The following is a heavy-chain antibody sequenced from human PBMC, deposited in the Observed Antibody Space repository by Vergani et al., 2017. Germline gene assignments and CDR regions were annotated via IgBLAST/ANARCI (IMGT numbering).Heavy chain of an antibody. CDR2: INPNSGGK. Sequence: QVQLVQSGAEVKKPGASVKVSCKASGYTFTGYYMHWVRQAPGQGLEWMGWINPNSGGKNYAQKFQGRVTMTRDTSISTAYMERSRLRSYDTAVYYCAREVPAAISWFDPWGQGTLVTVSS. CDR3: AREVPAAISWFDP. J-gene: IGHJ5*02. CDR1: GYTFTGYY. D-gene: IGHD2-2*01. V-gene: IGHV1-2*02.